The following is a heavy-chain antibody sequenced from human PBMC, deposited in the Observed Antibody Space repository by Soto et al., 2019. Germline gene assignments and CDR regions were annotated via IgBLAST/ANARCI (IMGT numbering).Heavy chain of an antibody. D-gene: IGHD1-7*01. J-gene: IGHJ4*01. CDR2: IYWDGDE. Sequence: QITLKESGPTLVKPTQTLTLTCSFSGFSLSSNGVGVGWIRQPPGKALEWLALIYWDGDERYSPSLKSRLTITKDTTSIQLLLTMTNMDPVVTTLNNSAKTYQFRDVTWYYLCTDYWGPGTLVTAS. CDR3: AKTYQFRDVTWYYLCTDY. CDR1: GFSLSSNGVG. V-gene: IGHV2-5*02.